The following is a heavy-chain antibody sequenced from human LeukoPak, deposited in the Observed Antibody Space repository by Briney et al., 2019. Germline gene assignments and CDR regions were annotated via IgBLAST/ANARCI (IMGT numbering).Heavy chain of an antibody. CDR1: GFTFSSYA. V-gene: IGHV3-30*01. CDR3: ARGPQLLWFGEFTS. CDR2: ISYDGSNK. Sequence: GRSLRLSCAASGFTFSSYAMHWVRQAPGKGLEWVAVISYDGSNKYYADSVKGRFTISRDTSKNTLYLQMNSLRAEDTGVYYCARGPQLLWFGEFTSWGQGTLVTVSS. D-gene: IGHD3-10*01. J-gene: IGHJ5*02.